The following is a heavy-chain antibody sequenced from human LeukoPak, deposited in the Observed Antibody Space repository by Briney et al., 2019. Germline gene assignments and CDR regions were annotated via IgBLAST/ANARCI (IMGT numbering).Heavy chain of an antibody. Sequence: PGGSLRPSGAASGFPFSSYAMSWVRQAPGKGLEWFSVISVSGGRTYYADSGKGRFTIYRENSKTTLFQRTNSQRGEDTSVIYCAKDSRFYSSGWPFDYWGQGTLVTVSS. CDR2: ISVSGGRT. J-gene: IGHJ4*02. V-gene: IGHV3-23*01. CDR1: GFPFSSYA. D-gene: IGHD6-19*01. CDR3: AKDSRFYSSGWPFDY.